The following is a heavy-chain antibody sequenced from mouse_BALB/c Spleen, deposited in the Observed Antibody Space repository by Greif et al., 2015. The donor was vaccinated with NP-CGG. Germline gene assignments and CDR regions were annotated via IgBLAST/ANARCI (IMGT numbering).Heavy chain of an antibody. CDR2: ISSGGSYT. J-gene: IGHJ2*01. CDR1: GFTFSSYA. CDR3: ASRYDGY. D-gene: IGHD2-12*01. V-gene: IGHV5-9-1*01. Sequence: DVMLVESGGGLVKPGGSLKLSCAASGFTFSSYAMSWVRQTPEKRLEWVATISSGGSYTYYPDSVKGRFTISRDNAKNPLYLKMSSLGSEDAAMYSCASRYDGYWGQGTTLTVSS.